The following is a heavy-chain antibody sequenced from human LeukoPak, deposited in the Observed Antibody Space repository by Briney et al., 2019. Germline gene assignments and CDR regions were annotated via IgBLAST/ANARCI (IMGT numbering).Heavy chain of an antibody. CDR1: GFTFSSYW. CDR2: IKQDGSEK. D-gene: IGHD3-16*01. CDR3: AREGQRIGGVYSRYYYNYYGMAV. Sequence: GGSLRLSCAASGFTFSSYWMSWVRQAPGKGLEWVANIKQDGSEKYYVDSVKGRFTISRDNAKNSLYLQMNSLRAEDTAVYYCAREGQRIGGVYSRYYYNYYGMAVWAKGPRVTVPS. J-gene: IGHJ6*04. V-gene: IGHV3-7*01.